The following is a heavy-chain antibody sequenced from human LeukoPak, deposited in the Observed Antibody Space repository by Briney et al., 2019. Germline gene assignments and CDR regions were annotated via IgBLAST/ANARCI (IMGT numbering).Heavy chain of an antibody. CDR3: TTDRVGVTASMAAFDM. V-gene: IGHV3-15*01. CDR1: GFSFSNAC. D-gene: IGHD2-21*02. J-gene: IGHJ3*02. CDR2: IKSKSNGGTT. Sequence: GGSLRLSCAASGFSFSNACMSWVRQAPGKGLECVGRIKSKSNGGTTDYTAPVKDRFTIPRDDSKNMLYLQMNSLKTEDTAVYYCTTDRVGVTASMAAFDMWGQGTLVTVSS.